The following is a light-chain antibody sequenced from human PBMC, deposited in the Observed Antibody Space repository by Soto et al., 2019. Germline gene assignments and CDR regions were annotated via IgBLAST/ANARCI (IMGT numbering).Light chain of an antibody. CDR1: SSDVGGYNY. Sequence: QSVLTQPASVSGSPGQSIAISCTGTSSDVGGYNYVSWYQQHPGKAPKLMIYDVSNRPSGVSNRFSGSKSGNTASLTISGLQAEDEADYYCCSYTTSSTYGFGTGIKVTVL. J-gene: IGLJ1*01. CDR3: CSYTTSSTYG. V-gene: IGLV2-14*03. CDR2: DVS.